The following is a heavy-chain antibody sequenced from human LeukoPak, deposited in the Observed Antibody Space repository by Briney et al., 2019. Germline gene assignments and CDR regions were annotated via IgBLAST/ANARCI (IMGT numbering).Heavy chain of an antibody. Sequence: GGSLRLSCAASGFTFSKYAMGWVRQAPGKGLEWVSGIKSSGTTAYYADSVKGRFTISRDNSKNTLYLQMNSLRAEDTAVYYCARDVYDSSGYPRDYWGQGTLVTVSS. J-gene: IGHJ4*02. CDR2: IKSSGTTA. CDR1: GFTFSKYA. D-gene: IGHD3-22*01. CDR3: ARDVYDSSGYPRDY. V-gene: IGHV3-23*01.